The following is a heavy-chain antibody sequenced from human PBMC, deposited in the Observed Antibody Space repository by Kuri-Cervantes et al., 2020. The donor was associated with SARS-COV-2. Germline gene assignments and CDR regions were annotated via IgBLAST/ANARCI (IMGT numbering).Heavy chain of an antibody. CDR2: ISSSSSYI. CDR3: ARAYYYDSSGYYSNWFDP. CDR1: FSSYS. J-gene: IGHJ5*02. V-gene: IGHV3-21*01. Sequence: FSSYSMNCVRQAPGKGLEWVPSISSSSSYIYYADSVKGRFTISRDNAKNSLYLQMNSLRAEDTAVYYCARAYYYDSSGYYSNWFDPWGQGTLVTVSS. D-gene: IGHD3-22*01.